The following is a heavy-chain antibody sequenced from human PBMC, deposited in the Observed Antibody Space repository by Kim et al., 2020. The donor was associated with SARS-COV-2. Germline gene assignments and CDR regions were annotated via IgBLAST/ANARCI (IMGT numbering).Heavy chain of an antibody. CDR1: GGSISSGDYY. V-gene: IGHV4-30-4*01. J-gene: IGHJ6*02. CDR2: IYYSGST. CDR3: ARDSFRVTIFGVVNRHGMDV. Sequence: SETLSLTCTVSGGSISSGDYYWSWIRQPPGKGLEWIGYIYYSGSTYYNPSLKSRVTISVDTSKNQFSLKLSSVTAADTAVDYCARDSFRVTIFGVVNRHGMDVWGQGTTVTVSS. D-gene: IGHD3-3*01.